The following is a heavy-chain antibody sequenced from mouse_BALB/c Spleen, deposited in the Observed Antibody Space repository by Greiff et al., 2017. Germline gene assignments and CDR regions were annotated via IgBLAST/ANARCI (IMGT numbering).Heavy chain of an antibody. CDR1: GFSLSTSGMG. Sequence: QVTLKVSGPGILQPSQTLSLTCSSSGFSLSTSGMGLGWIRQPSGKGLEWLAHIWWDDDKRYNPALKSRLTISKDTSSNQVFLKIAGVDTADTATYHCARSTSITNGFAYWGQGTLVTVSA. J-gene: IGHJ3*01. D-gene: IGHD1-2*01. CDR2: IWWDDDK. V-gene: IGHV8-8*01. CDR3: ARSTSITNGFAY.